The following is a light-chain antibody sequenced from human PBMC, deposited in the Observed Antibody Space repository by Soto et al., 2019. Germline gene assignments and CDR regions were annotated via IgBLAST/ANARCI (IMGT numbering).Light chain of an antibody. J-gene: IGLJ3*02. Sequence: QSVLTQPPSVSGAPGQRVTISCTGSSSHIGAGYDVHWYQQLPGTAPKLLIYGNSNRPSGVPDRFSGSKSGTSASLAITGLQAHDEAYYYCQSYDSSLSALFGGGTKLTVL. CDR2: GNS. V-gene: IGLV1-40*01. CDR3: QSYDSSLSAL. CDR1: SSHIGAGYD.